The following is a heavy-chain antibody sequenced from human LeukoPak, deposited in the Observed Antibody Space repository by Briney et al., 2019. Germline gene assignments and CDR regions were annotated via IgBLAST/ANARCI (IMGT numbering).Heavy chain of an antibody. CDR3: ARDLDQYSGRYGGFGHDF. D-gene: IGHD1-26*01. CDR1: GYTFTSYG. Sequence: GASVKVSCKASGYTFTSYGINWVRQAPGQGLEWIGWISAYNGNTNYAQKLQGRVTMTTDTSTSTAYMELRSLRSDDTAVYYCARDLDQYSGRYGGFGHDFWGQGTLVTVSS. V-gene: IGHV1-18*01. J-gene: IGHJ4*02. CDR2: ISAYNGNT.